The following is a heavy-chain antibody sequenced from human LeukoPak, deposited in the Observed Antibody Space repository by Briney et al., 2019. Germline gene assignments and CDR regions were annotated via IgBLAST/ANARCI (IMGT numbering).Heavy chain of an antibody. CDR2: IYHSGST. CDR3: ARGRLARGHYFDY. Sequence: PPETLSLTCAVYGGSFSSYYWSWIRQPPGKGLEWIGEIYHSGSTDYSPSLKSRVTISVDTSKNQFSLNLTSVTAADTAVYYCARGRLARGHYFDYWGQGTLVTVSS. D-gene: IGHD3-10*01. CDR1: GGSFSSYY. J-gene: IGHJ4*02. V-gene: IGHV4-34*01.